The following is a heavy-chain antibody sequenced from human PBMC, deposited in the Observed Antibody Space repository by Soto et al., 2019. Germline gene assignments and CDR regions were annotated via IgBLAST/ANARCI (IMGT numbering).Heavy chain of an antibody. D-gene: IGHD5-18*01. CDR2: ISWNSGSI. CDR3: AHRYSYGPFDY. J-gene: IGHJ4*02. CDR1: GFTFDDYA. Sequence: GGSLRLSCAASGFTFDDYAMHWVRQAPGKGLEWVSGISWNSGSIGYADSVKGRFTISRDNAKNSLYLQMNSLRAEDTATYYCAHRYSYGPFDYWGQGTLVTVSS. V-gene: IGHV3-9*01.